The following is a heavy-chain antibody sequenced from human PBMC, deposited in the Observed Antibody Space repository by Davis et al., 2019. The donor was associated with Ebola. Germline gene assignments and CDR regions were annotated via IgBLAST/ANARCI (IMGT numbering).Heavy chain of an antibody. CDR1: GGSFSGYY. J-gene: IGHJ6*02. CDR2: INHSGST. CDR3: ARGGRRIAARNYGMDV. D-gene: IGHD6-6*01. Sequence: PSETLSLTCAVYGGSFSGYYWSWIRQPPGKGLEWIGEINHSGSTNYNPSLKSRVTMSVDTSKNQFSLKLSSVTAADTAVYYCARGGRRIAARNYGMDVWGQGTTVTVSS. V-gene: IGHV4-34*01.